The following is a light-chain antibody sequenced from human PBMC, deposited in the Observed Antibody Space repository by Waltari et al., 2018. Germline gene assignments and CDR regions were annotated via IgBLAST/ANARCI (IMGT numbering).Light chain of an antibody. CDR3: SSYTSSSPS. Sequence: QSALTQPASVSGSPGQSITISCTGTSRDVGGYNYVSWYQQHPGKAPQLMIYDVSKRPSGVSNRFSGSKSGNTASLTISGLQAEDEADYYCSSYTSSSPSFGGGTKLTVL. V-gene: IGLV2-14*01. CDR2: DVS. CDR1: SRDVGGYNY. J-gene: IGLJ3*02.